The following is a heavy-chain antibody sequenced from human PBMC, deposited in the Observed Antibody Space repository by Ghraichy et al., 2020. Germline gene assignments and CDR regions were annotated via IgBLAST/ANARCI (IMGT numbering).Heavy chain of an antibody. CDR3: ARDRNGIDY. D-gene: IGHD2-8*01. J-gene: IGHJ4*02. Sequence: SETLSLTCTVSGGSISSNYWSWIRQPPGKGLEWIGYIYYSGSTNYNPSLKSRVTISVDTSKNQFSLKLSSVTAADTAVYYCARDRNGIDYWGQGTLVTVSS. V-gene: IGHV4-59*01. CDR1: GGSISSNY. CDR2: IYYSGST.